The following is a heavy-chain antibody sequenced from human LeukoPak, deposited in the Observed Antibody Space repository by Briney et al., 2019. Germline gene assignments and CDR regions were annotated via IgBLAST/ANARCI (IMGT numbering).Heavy chain of an antibody. CDR2: MYFGERT. J-gene: IGHJ4*02. CDR3: ARIPGDRPDD. Sequence: SETLSLTCTVSGASITSYYWTWIRQPPGKGLEWVGYMYFGERTNYNPSLKSRATISIDTSKKQFSLKLRSVTAADTAVYYCARIPGDRPDDWGQGTLVTVS. CDR1: GASITSYY. D-gene: IGHD7-27*01. V-gene: IGHV4-59*01.